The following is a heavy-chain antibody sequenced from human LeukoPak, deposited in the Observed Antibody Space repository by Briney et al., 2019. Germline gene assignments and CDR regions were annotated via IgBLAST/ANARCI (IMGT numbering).Heavy chain of an antibody. CDR3: ARAMYYDFWSGYSDAFDI. Sequence: SETPSLTCTVSGSSISSHYWSWIRQPPGKGLEWIGYIYYSGSTNYNPSLKSRVTISVDTSKNQFSLKLSSVTAADTAVYYCARAMYYDFWSGYSDAFDIWGQGTMVTVSS. CDR1: GSSISSHY. D-gene: IGHD3-3*01. J-gene: IGHJ3*02. CDR2: IYYSGST. V-gene: IGHV4-59*11.